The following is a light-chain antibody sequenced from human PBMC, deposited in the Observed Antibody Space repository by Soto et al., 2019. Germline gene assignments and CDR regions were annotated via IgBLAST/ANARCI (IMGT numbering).Light chain of an antibody. V-gene: IGKV3-20*01. CDR2: GAS. J-gene: IGKJ1*01. Sequence: EFVLTQSPGTLSLSPGERATLSCRASQSVSSYLDWYQQKPGQAPRLLIYGASSRATGIPDRFSGSGSGTDFTLTISRLEPEDFAVYYCQQYGSSPQTFGQGTKVDI. CDR1: QSVSSY. CDR3: QQYGSSPQT.